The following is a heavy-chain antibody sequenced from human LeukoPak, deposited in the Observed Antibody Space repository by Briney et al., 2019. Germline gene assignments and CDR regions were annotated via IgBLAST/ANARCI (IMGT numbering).Heavy chain of an antibody. CDR2: MNPNSGNT. Sequence: ASVRVSCTASGYTFTSYDISWERHATGQGLEWMGWMNPNSGNTGSAQKFQGRVTMTRNTSISTAYMELSSLRSEDTAVYYCARVMGGMVIHYWGQGTLVTVSS. J-gene: IGHJ4*02. CDR3: ARVMGGMVIHY. CDR1: GYTFTSYD. V-gene: IGHV1-8*01. D-gene: IGHD3-22*01.